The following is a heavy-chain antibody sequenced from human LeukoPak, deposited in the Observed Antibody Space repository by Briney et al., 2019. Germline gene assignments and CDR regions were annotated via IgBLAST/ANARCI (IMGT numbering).Heavy chain of an antibody. D-gene: IGHD3-10*01. CDR1: GFTFSSYG. J-gene: IGHJ4*02. CDR2: IWYDGSNK. CDR3: ARDSAYYYGSGSPINPAFDY. V-gene: IGHV3-33*01. Sequence: GGSLRLSCAASGFTFSSYGMHWVRQAPGKGLEWVAVIWYDGSNKYYADSVKGRFTISRDNSKNTLYLQTNSLRAEDTAVYCCARDSAYYYGSGSPINPAFDYWGQGTLVTVSS.